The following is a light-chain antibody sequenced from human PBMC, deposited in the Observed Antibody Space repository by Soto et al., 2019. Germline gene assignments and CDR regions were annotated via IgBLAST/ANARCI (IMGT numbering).Light chain of an antibody. CDR3: CSYAGSPRYV. Sequence: QSALTQPRSVSGSPGQSVTISCTGTSSDVGGYNYVSWYQQHPGKAPKVMIYDVSERPSGVPDRFSGSKSGNTASLPISGLQAEDEDDYYCCSYAGSPRYVFGTGTKLTVL. J-gene: IGLJ1*01. V-gene: IGLV2-11*01. CDR2: DVS. CDR1: SSDVGGYNY.